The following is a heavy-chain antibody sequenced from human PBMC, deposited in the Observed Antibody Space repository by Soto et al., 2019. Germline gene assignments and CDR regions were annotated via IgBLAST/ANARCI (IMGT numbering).Heavy chain of an antibody. J-gene: IGHJ4*02. CDR2: IYASGST. CDR3: AREGMVIIPTATAFDY. Sequence: QVQLQESGPGLVKPSETLSLTCTVSGGSISTYYWSWIRQPAGKGLEWIGRIYASGSTNYNPSLKSRVTMSVATSKNQFSLKLSSVTAADTAVYYCAREGMVIIPTATAFDYWGQGTLVTVSS. V-gene: IGHV4-4*07. CDR1: GGSISTYY. D-gene: IGHD2-2*01.